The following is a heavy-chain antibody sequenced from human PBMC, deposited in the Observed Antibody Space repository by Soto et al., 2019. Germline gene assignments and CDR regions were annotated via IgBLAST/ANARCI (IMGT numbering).Heavy chain of an antibody. CDR2: ISGSGGST. J-gene: IGHJ6*02. CDR1: GFTFSSYA. CDR3: ANQPIAVARYYYYYGMDV. Sequence: PGGSLRLSCAASGFTFSSYAMSWVRQAPGKGLEWVSAISGSGGSTYYADSVKGRFTISRDNSKNTLYLQMNSLRAEDTAVYYCANQPIAVARYYYYYGMDVWGQGTTVTVSS. V-gene: IGHV3-23*01. D-gene: IGHD6-19*01.